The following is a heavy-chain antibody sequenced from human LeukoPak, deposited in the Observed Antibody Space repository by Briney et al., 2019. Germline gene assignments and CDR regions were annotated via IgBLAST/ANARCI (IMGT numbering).Heavy chain of an antibody. J-gene: IGHJ3*02. CDR3: ARDQGRYYDFWSGSDAFDI. Sequence: SETLSLTCTVSGGSITSYYWSWIRQPAGKGLEWIGRVYTSGSTNYNPSLKSRVTMSVDTSKNQFSLKLSSVTAADTAVYYCARDQGRYYDFWSGSDAFDIWGQGTMVTVSS. CDR2: VYTSGST. D-gene: IGHD3-3*01. CDR1: GGSITSYY. V-gene: IGHV4-4*07.